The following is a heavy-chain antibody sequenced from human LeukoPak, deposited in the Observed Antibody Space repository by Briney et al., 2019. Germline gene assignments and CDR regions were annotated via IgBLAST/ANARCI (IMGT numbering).Heavy chain of an antibody. J-gene: IGHJ4*02. CDR3: ARDVVGAFGTKALDD. Sequence: SVKVSCKASGGTFSSYAISWVRQAPGQGLEWMGGIIPIIGTADYIQKFQDRVTITADESTTTAYMELTGLRSEDTAIYYCARDVVGAFGTKALDDWGQGTLVTVSA. D-gene: IGHD1-26*01. CDR1: GGTFSSYA. V-gene: IGHV1-69*13. CDR2: IIPIIGTA.